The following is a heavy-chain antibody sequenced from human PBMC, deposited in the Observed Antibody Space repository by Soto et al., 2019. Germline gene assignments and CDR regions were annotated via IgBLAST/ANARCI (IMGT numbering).Heavy chain of an antibody. CDR1: GGTSTRYA. CDR2: IVPMFGTS. Sequence: QARLVQSGAEVRKPGSSVKVSCKVTGGTSTRYAINWVRQAPGQGLEWMGGIVPMFGTSKYAQKFQGRVTITADTSTNIAYMELRSLSSEDTAVYYCNRGSEYDFWSGYLWGQGTLVSVSS. V-gene: IGHV1-69*06. CDR3: NRGSEYDFWSGYL. D-gene: IGHD3-3*01. J-gene: IGHJ4*02.